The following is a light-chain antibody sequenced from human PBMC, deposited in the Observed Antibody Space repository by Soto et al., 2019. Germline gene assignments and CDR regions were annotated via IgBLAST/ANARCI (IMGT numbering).Light chain of an antibody. CDR3: QQYGSSPIT. Sequence: EIVLTQSPGTLSLSLGEGATLSCRASQIVTNSYLAWYQQKPGQAPRFLIYGASSRATGIPDRFSGSGSGTDFTLTISRLEPEDFAVYYCQQYGSSPITFGQGTRLEIK. CDR1: QIVTNSY. V-gene: IGKV3-20*01. CDR2: GAS. J-gene: IGKJ5*01.